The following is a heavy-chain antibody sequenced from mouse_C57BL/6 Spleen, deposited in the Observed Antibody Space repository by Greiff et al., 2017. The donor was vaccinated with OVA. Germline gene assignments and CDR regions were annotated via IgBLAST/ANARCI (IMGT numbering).Heavy chain of an antibody. J-gene: IGHJ4*01. D-gene: IGHD4-1*02. CDR1: GYSFTGYY. V-gene: IGHV1-42*01. CDR2: INPSTGGT. CDR3: ARGPTGSYAMDY. Sequence: EVMLVESGPELVKPGASVKISCKASGYSFTGYYMNWVKQSPEKSLEWIGEINPSTGGTTYNQKFKAKATLTVDKSSSTASMQLKSLTSEDSAVYYCARGPTGSYAMDYWGQGTSVTVSS.